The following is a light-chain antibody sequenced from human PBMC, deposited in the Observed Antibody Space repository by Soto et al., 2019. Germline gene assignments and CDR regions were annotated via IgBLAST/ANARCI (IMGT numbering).Light chain of an antibody. V-gene: IGLV2-14*01. CDR2: DVT. J-gene: IGLJ1*01. CDR3: GSITRSSTSV. CDR1: SSGVGGFEY. Sequence: LSQPGSVSVSPAQSVTISSTGTSSGVGGFEYVSWYQHQPGKAPKLIIYDVTKRPSGVSNRFSGSKSGNTASLTISGIQAEDEGDYYCGSITRSSTSVFGTGTKVT.